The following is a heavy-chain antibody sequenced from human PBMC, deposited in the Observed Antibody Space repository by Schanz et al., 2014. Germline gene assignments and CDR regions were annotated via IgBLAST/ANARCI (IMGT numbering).Heavy chain of an antibody. Sequence: QIQLVQSGPEVKKPGATVKVSCKASGYIFINSGISWVRQAPGQGLEWVGWISVYTGNTKYGQKVQGRVTITRDTSASTAYMELSSLRSEDTAVYSCARGIGGYGANNYFDYWGQGTLVTVSS. CDR1: GYIFINSG. CDR3: ARGIGGYGANNYFDY. V-gene: IGHV1-18*01. J-gene: IGHJ4*02. CDR2: ISVYTGNT. D-gene: IGHD5-12*01.